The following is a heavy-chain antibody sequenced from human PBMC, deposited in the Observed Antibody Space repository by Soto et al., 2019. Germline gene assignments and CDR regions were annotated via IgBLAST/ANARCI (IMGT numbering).Heavy chain of an antibody. J-gene: IGHJ3*02. D-gene: IGHD6-13*01. CDR1: GFSLSTSGVG. Sequence: ITLTESGPTLVTPTQTLTLTCTFSGFSLSTSGVGVGWIRQPPGKALEWLARIYWDDDKRYSTSLKSRLPLPKDTSKNQVVLTMTNMDPVDTATYYWPRTLWQQLVPRTWLGAFDIWGQGTMLTLAS. CDR2: IYWDDDK. V-gene: IGHV2-5*02. CDR3: PRTLWQQLVPRTWLGAFDI.